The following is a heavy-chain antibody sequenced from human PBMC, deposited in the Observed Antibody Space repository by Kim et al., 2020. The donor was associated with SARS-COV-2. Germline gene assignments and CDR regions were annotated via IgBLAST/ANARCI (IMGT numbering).Heavy chain of an antibody. J-gene: IGHJ2*01. CDR3: ARESQLSGYSSSWY. V-gene: IGHV3-30*04. CDR1: GFTFSTYA. Sequence: GGSLRLSCAASGFTFSTYAVHWVRQAPGKGLEWVALISFDGSHKYYADSVKGRFTISRDNSKNTLYLQMNSLRAEDTAVYYCARESQLSGYSSSWY. D-gene: IGHD6-13*01. CDR2: ISFDGSHK.